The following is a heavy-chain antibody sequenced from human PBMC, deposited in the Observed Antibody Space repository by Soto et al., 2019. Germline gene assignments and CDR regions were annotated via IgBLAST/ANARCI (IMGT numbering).Heavy chain of an antibody. CDR3: ARGVTTVTTFDY. Sequence: SETLSLTCAVFGASITHYYWNWIRQSPGKGLEWIVSFSSTGSTYYNPSLKSRVTISVDRSKNQFSLKLSSVTAADTAVYYCARGVTTVTTFDYWGQGTLVTVSS. V-gene: IGHV4-59*12. CDR1: GASITHYY. CDR2: FSSTGST. D-gene: IGHD4-17*01. J-gene: IGHJ4*02.